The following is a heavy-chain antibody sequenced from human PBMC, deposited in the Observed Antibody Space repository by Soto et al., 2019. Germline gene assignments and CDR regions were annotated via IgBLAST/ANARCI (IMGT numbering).Heavy chain of an antibody. V-gene: IGHV4-31*03. Sequence: SETLSLTCTVSGGSISSGGYYWSWIRQHPGKGLEWIGYIYYSGSTYYNPSLKSRVTISVDTSKNQFSLKLSSVTAADTAVYYCARAGYCISTSCYRYYYYYDMDVWGQGTTVTVSS. CDR1: GGSISSGGYY. J-gene: IGHJ6*02. CDR2: IYYSGST. D-gene: IGHD2-2*02. CDR3: ARAGYCISTSCYRYYYYYDMDV.